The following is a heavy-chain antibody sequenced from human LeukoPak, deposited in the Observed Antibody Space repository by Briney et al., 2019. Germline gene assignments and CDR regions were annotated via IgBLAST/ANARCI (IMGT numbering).Heavy chain of an antibody. CDR1: GYTFTGYY. CDR3: AREEAAAGTINWFDP. CDR2: INPNSGGT. J-gene: IGHJ5*02. Sequence: ASVNVSCKASGYTFTGYYMHWVRQAPGQGLEWMGWINPNSGGTNYAQKFQGRVTMTRDTSISTAYMELSRLRSDDTAVYYCAREEAAAGTINWFDPWGQGTLVTLSS. D-gene: IGHD6-13*01. V-gene: IGHV1-2*02.